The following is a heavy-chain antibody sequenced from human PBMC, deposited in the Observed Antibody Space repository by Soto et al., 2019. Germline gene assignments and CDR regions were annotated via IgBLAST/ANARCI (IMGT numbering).Heavy chain of an antibody. D-gene: IGHD5-18*01. V-gene: IGHV3-33*01. CDR1: GFTFSSYG. Sequence: QVQLVESGGGVVQPGRSLRLSCAASGFTFSSYGMDWVRQAPGKGLEWVAVIWYDGSNVDYADSVKGRFTISRDNSKNTLYLQMYSLRVEDTAVYYCARFRSGMVKGLDYWGQGTLVTVSS. J-gene: IGHJ4*02. CDR2: IWYDGSNV. CDR3: ARFRSGMVKGLDY.